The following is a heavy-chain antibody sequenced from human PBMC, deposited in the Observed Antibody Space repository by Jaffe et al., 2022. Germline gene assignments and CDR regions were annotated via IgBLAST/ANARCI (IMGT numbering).Heavy chain of an antibody. CDR1: GFIVSGNS. J-gene: IGHJ4*02. D-gene: IGHD3-10*01. V-gene: IGHV3-66*02. CDR3: ARHSWFGN. CDR2: IHSDGIT. Sequence: EVQLAESGGGLVQPGGSLRLSCTASGFIVSGNSMNWVRQAPGKGLEWVSLIHSDGITHYLESVKGRFTISRDNSKNTLYLQMNSLRPEDTAVYYCARHSWFGNWGLGTLVIVSS.